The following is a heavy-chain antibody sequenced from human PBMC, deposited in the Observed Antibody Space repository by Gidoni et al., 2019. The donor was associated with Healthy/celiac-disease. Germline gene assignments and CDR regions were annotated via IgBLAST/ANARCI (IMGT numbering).Heavy chain of an antibody. CDR3: ARDPAYSSSWYDYYYYGMDV. D-gene: IGHD6-13*01. Sequence: EVQLVESGGGLVQPGGSLRLSCAASGFTFSSYWMHWVRQAPGKGLVWVSRINSDGSSTSYADSVKGRFTISRDNAKNTLYLQMNSLRAEDTAVYYCARDPAYSSSWYDYYYYGMDVWGQGTTVTVSS. CDR2: INSDGSST. V-gene: IGHV3-74*01. CDR1: GFTFSSYW. J-gene: IGHJ6*02.